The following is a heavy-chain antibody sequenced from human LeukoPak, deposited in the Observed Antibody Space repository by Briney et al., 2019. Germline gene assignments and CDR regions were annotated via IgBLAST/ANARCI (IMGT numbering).Heavy chain of an antibody. D-gene: IGHD3-3*01. CDR2: IYYSGST. J-gene: IGHJ4*02. CDR1: GGSISSYY. Sequence: SETLSLTCTVSGGSISSYYWSWIRQPPGKGLEWFGYIYYSGSTNYNPSLKSRVTISVDTSKNQFSLKLSSVTAADTAVYYCARGFYDFWSGYYIDYWGQGTLVTVSS. V-gene: IGHV4-59*08. CDR3: ARGFYDFWSGYYIDY.